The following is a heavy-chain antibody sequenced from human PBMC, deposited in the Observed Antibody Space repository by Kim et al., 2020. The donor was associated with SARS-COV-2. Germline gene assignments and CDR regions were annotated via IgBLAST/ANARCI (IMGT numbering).Heavy chain of an antibody. CDR3: ARARATQLPDPRGGGMDV. V-gene: IGHV3-48*02. Sequence: GPFTISRDNAKNTLYLQMNSLRDEDTAVYYCARARATQLPDPRGGGMDVWGQGTTVTVSS. J-gene: IGHJ6*02. D-gene: IGHD3-16*01.